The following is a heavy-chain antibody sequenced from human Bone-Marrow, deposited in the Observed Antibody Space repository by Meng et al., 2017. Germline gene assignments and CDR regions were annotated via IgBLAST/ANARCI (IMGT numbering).Heavy chain of an antibody. D-gene: IGHD2-15*01. J-gene: IGHJ4*02. CDR3: ARDVAGWGDY. V-gene: IGHV3-74*01. CDR1: GFTFSSYW. CDR2: INTDGTTT. Sequence: GESLKISCAASGFTFSSYWMHWVRQAPGKGLVWVSRINTDGTTTTYADSVKGRFTISRDNANNTLFLQMYSLRGDDTAVYYCARDVAGWGDYWGQGTMVTVSS.